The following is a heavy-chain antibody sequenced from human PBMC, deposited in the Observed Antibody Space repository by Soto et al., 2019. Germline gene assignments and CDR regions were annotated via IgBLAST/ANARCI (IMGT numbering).Heavy chain of an antibody. CDR2: IWYDGSSE. CDR3: ARGVDYFDY. Sequence: QVQLVESGGGVVQPGRSLRLSCAASGFTFNRYGMHWVRQAPGKGLEWVAVIWYDGSSEYYADSVKGRFTISRDNSKNSPFLPMNRLRAEDTAVYYCARGVDYFDYWGQGTLVTVSS. V-gene: IGHV3-33*01. J-gene: IGHJ4*02. CDR1: GFTFNRYG.